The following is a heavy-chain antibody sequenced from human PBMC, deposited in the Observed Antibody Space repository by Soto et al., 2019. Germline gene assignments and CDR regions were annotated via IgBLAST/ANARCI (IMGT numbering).Heavy chain of an antibody. CDR2: MKPDDGGP. V-gene: IGHV1-2*02. CDR3: VRDLRRQWRRLDPESYTGMDV. Sequence: ASVKVSCKSSGYILSDYCIHWVRQAPGQGLEWLGWMKPDDGGPNYAQNFQGRVIMTRDTSTDTDYMELTRLTSDDTAVYFCVRDLRRQWRRLDPESYTGMDVWGQGTTVTVSS. CDR1: GYILSDYC. D-gene: IGHD5-12*01. J-gene: IGHJ6*02.